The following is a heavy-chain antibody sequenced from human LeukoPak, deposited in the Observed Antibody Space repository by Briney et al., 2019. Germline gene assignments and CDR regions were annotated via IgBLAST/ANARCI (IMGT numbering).Heavy chain of an antibody. CDR2: ISAYNGNT. J-gene: IGHJ3*02. V-gene: IGHV1-18*04. CDR1: GYTFTGYY. CDR3: AGESAVARTHALGS. Sequence: ASVKVSCKASGYTFTGYYMHWVRQPPGQGLEWMGWISAYNGNTNYAQKLQGRVTMTTDTSTSTAYMELRSLRSGDTAVYYCAGESAVARTHALGSWGEGASVAVSS. D-gene: IGHD6-19*01.